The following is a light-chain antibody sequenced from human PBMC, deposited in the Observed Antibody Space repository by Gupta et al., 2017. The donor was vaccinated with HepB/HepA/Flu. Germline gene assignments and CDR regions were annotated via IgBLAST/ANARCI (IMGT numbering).Light chain of an antibody. J-gene: IGLJ2*01. CDR2: ENN. CDR1: SSNIWKNY. V-gene: IGLV1-51*02. CDR3: ETWDGSLSAGV. Sequence: QSVLTQPPSVSAAPGQKVTISCSGGSSNIWKNYVSWYQQLPGTAPKLLIYENNKRPSGIPDRFSGSKSGTSATLGITGLQTGDEADYYCETWDGSLSAGVFGGGTKLTVL.